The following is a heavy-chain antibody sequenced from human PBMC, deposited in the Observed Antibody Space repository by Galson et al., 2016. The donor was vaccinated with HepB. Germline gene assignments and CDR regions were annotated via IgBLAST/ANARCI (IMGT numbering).Heavy chain of an antibody. J-gene: IGHJ4*02. CDR2: ITSSSYYI. V-gene: IGHV3-21*01. CDR3: GAFRGDSSGYGEY. Sequence: SLRLSCAASGFSFSNYNINWARQAPGKGLEWVSSITSSSYYIYYTDSVKGRFTISRDNAKKTLYLQMNSLRAEDTAVYYCGAFRGDSSGYGEYWSQGTLVTVSS. CDR1: GFSFSNYN. D-gene: IGHD5-18*01.